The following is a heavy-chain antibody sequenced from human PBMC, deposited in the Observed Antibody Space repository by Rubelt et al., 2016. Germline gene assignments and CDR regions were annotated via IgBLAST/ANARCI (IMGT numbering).Heavy chain of an antibody. CDR2: ISGSGSST. CDR1: GFTFSDYY. V-gene: IGHV3-23*01. CDR3: ARVYSSAWFNDH. J-gene: IGHJ4*02. D-gene: IGHD6-19*01. Sequence: EVQLLESGGGLVKPGGSLRLSCAASGFTFSDYYMSWIRQAPGKGLEWVSGISGSGSSTYFAASVKGRFTISRDSSKNTLYLQMTSLRAEETAIYYGARVYSSAWFNDHWGQGTLVTVSS.